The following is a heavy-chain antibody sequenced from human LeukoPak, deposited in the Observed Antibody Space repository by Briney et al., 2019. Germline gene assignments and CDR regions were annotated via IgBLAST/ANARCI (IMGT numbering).Heavy chain of an antibody. Sequence: GGSLRLSCAASGFTFSSYAMSWVRQAPGKGLEWVSATSGSGGSTYYADSVKGRFTISRDNSKNTLYLQMNSLRAEDTAVYYCAKDMSSGWYDWDYFDYWGQGTLVTVSS. CDR1: GFTFSSYA. D-gene: IGHD6-19*01. J-gene: IGHJ4*02. V-gene: IGHV3-23*01. CDR2: TSGSGGST. CDR3: AKDMSSGWYDWDYFDY.